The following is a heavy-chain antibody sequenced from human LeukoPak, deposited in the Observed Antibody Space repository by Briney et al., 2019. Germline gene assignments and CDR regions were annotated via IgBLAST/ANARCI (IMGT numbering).Heavy chain of an antibody. Sequence: SETLSLTCTVYGGSFSGYDWTWIRQPPGRGLEWIGDINHSGSTNYNPSLKSRVTISVDTSKNQFSLKLSSVTAADTAVYYCARERAYYDILPRWFDPWGQGTLVTVSS. CDR2: INHSGST. CDR1: GGSFSGYD. D-gene: IGHD3-9*01. CDR3: ARERAYYDILPRWFDP. V-gene: IGHV4-34*01. J-gene: IGHJ5*02.